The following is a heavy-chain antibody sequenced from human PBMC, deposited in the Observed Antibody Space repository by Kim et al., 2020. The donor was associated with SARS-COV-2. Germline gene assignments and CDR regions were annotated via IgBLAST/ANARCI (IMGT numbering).Heavy chain of an antibody. Sequence: GGSLRLSCAASGFTFSSYAMSWVRQAPGKGLEWVSAISGSGGSTYYADSVKGRFTISRDNSKNTLYLQMNSLRAEDTAVYYCAKLSLDGVGYGGQPGAFDIWGQGTMVTVSS. CDR3: AKLSLDGVGYGGQPGAFDI. V-gene: IGHV3-23*01. CDR2: ISGSGGST. J-gene: IGHJ3*02. D-gene: IGHD4-17*01. CDR1: GFTFSSYA.